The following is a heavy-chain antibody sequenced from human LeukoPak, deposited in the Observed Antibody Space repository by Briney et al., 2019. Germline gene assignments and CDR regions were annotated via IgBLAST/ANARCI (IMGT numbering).Heavy chain of an antibody. CDR3: ATLQTLDYGDYDYYFDY. CDR2: IIPILGIA. V-gene: IGHV1-69*02. CDR1: GYTFTSYT. D-gene: IGHD4-17*01. Sequence: GASVKVSCKASGYTFTSYTFTSFGNTWVQQAPGQGLDWMERIIPILGIANYAQKFQGRVTITADKSTSTAYMELSSLRSEDTAVYYCATLQTLDYGDYDYYFDYWGQGTLVTVSS. J-gene: IGHJ4*02.